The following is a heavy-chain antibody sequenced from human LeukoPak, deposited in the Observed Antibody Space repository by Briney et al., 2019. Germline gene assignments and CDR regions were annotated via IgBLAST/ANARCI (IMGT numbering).Heavy chain of an antibody. D-gene: IGHD3-3*01. CDR1: GGTFSSYA. CDR2: IIPIFGTA. V-gene: IGHV1-69*13. CDR3: ARTYYDFWSGAPRGHFDY. Sequence: SVKVSCKASGGTFSSYAISWVRQAPGQGLEWMGGIIPIFGTANYAQKFQGRVTITADESTSTAYMELSSLRSEDTAVYYCARTYYDFWSGAPRGHFDYWGQGTLVTVSS. J-gene: IGHJ4*02.